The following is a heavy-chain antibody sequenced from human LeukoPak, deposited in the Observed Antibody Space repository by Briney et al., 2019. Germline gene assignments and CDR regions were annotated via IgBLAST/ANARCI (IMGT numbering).Heavy chain of an antibody. CDR1: GGTFSSYA. J-gene: IGHJ5*02. V-gene: IGHV1-69*13. CDR3: AREGRYSSSWYVKYNWFDP. CDR2: IIPIFGTA. Sequence: ASVTVSCKASGGTFSSYAISWVRQAPGQGLEWMGGIIPIFGTANYAQKFQGRVTITADESTSTAYMELSSLRSEDTAVYYCAREGRYSSSWYVKYNWFDPWGQGTLVTVSS. D-gene: IGHD6-13*01.